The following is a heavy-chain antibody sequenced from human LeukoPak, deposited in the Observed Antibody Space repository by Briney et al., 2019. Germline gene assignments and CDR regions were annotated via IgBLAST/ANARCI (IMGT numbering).Heavy chain of an antibody. CDR3: ARDRGCGDCYPPANDAFDI. V-gene: IGHV3-66*01. CDR1: GFTVSSYY. Sequence: GGSLRLSCAASGFTVSSYYMSWVRQAPGKGLEWVSVIYSGGSTYYADSVKGRFTVSRDNSKSTLYLQMNSLRAEDTAVYYCARDRGCGDCYPPANDAFDIWGQGTMVTVSS. CDR2: IYSGGST. J-gene: IGHJ3*02. D-gene: IGHD2-21*02.